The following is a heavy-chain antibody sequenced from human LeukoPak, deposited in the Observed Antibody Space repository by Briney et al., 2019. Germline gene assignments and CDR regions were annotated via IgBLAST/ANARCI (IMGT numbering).Heavy chain of an antibody. V-gene: IGHV4-59*01. CDR2: IYYSGST. CDR3: ARGVVDGDYRFYYYYYMDV. CDR1: GGSISSYY. Sequence: PSETLSLTCTVSGGSISSYYWSWIRQPPGKGLEWIGYIYYSGSTNYNPSLKSRVTISVDTSKNQFSLKLSSVTAADTAVYYCARGVVDGDYRFYYYYYMDVWGKGTMVTVSS. D-gene: IGHD4-17*01. J-gene: IGHJ6*03.